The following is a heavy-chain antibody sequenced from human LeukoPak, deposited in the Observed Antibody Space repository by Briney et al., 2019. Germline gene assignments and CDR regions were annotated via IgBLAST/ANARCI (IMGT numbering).Heavy chain of an antibody. D-gene: IGHD4-17*01. CDR2: FDPENSET. Sequence: GSSVKVSCKASGGTFSSYAISWVRQAPGKGLEWMGGFDPENSETIYAQRFQGRVTMTEDTSSDTAYMFLTSLRSEDTALYYCATLNYGDLRGGGFEVWGQGTMVSVSS. CDR1: GGTFSSYA. V-gene: IGHV1-24*01. J-gene: IGHJ3*01. CDR3: ATLNYGDLRGGGFEV.